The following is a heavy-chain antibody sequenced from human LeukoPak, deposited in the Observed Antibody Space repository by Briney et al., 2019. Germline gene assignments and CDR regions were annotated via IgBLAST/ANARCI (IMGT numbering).Heavy chain of an antibody. D-gene: IGHD2/OR15-2a*01. J-gene: IGHJ4*02. V-gene: IGHV4-31*03. CDR2: IYYSGST. CDR3: AREARSGNIDY. CDR1: GGSISSGGYY. Sequence: SQTLSLTCTVSGGSISSGGYYWSWIRQHPGKGLEWIGYIYYSGSTYYNPSLKSRVTISVDTSKNQFSLKLSSVTAADTAVYYCAREARSGNIDYWGQGTLVTVSS.